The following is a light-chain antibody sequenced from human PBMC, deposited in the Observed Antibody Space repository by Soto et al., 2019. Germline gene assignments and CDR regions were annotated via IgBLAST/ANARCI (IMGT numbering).Light chain of an antibody. J-gene: IGKJ4*01. Sequence: EIVLTQSPATLSVSPGESATLSCRASQSVDSYLEWYQQKAGQAPSLLMYDVSNRVTGIPARFSGSGSGTDFTLTISSVEPEDFAVYYCQQRRNWPPTFGGGTKVEIK. CDR2: DVS. CDR1: QSVDSY. CDR3: QQRRNWPPT. V-gene: IGKV3-11*01.